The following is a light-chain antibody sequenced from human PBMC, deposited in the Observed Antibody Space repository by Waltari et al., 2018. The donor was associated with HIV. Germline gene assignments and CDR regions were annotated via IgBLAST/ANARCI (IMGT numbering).Light chain of an antibody. CDR3: SSYTSSRSYV. Sequence: QSALTQPASVSGSPGQSITISCTGTSSDVGGYNYVSWYQQHPGKAPTLMISEVTNRPSGVSNRFSGSKSGNTASLTISGLQAEDEADYYCSSYTSSRSYVFGTGTKVTVL. CDR2: EVT. V-gene: IGLV2-14*01. CDR1: SSDVGGYNY. J-gene: IGLJ1*01.